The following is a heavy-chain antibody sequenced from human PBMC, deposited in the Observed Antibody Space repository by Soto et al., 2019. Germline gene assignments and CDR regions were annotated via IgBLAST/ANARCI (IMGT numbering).Heavy chain of an antibody. CDR2: ISAYNGNT. CDR1: GYTFASYG. J-gene: IGHJ5*02. D-gene: IGHD6-13*01. CDR3: ARDGYSSSSNWFDP. V-gene: IGHV1-18*01. Sequence: GASVKVSCKASGYTFASYGISWVRQAPGQGLEWMGWISAYNGNTNYAQKLQGRVTMTTDTSTSTAYMELRSLRSDDTAVYYCARDGYSSSSNWFDPWGQGTLVTSPQ.